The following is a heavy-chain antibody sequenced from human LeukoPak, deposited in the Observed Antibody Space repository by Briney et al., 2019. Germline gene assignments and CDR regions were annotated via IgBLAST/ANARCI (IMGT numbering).Heavy chain of an antibody. V-gene: IGHV3-30-3*01. Sequence: GGSLKLSCAASGFTFRSYTMHWVRQAPGKGLEWVAVISYDGSNKYYADSVKGRFTISRDNSKNTLYLQMNSLRAEDTAVYYCARGPRIMITFGGVIDYWGQGTLVTVSS. CDR1: GFTFRSYT. D-gene: IGHD3-16*02. CDR2: ISYDGSNK. CDR3: ARGPRIMITFGGVIDY. J-gene: IGHJ4*02.